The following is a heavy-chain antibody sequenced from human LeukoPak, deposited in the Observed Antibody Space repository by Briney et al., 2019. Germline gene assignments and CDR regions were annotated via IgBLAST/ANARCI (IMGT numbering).Heavy chain of an antibody. J-gene: IGHJ6*02. V-gene: IGHV1-8*02. D-gene: IGHD4-17*01. CDR3: ARALRSDHMDV. CDR2: MNPNSGNT. Sequence: ASVKVSCKASGYTFTSYDINWVQQATGQGLEWMGWMNPNSGNTGYVQKFQGRVTMTTDTTTSTAYMELRSLRSDDTAVYYCARALRSDHMDVWGQGTTVTVSS. CDR1: GYTFTSYD.